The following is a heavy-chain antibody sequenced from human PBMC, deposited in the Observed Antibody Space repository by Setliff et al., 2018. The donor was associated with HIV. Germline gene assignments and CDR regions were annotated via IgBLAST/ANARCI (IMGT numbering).Heavy chain of an antibody. Sequence: PSETLSLTCTVSGGSISSSSYYWGWIRQPPGKGLEWIGSIYYSGSTYYNPSLKSRVTISVDTSKNQFSLKLSSVTAADTAVYYCARSKYYDILTAYGDHYYYMDVWGKGTTVTVSS. V-gene: IGHV4-39*07. J-gene: IGHJ6*03. CDR1: GGSISSSSYY. D-gene: IGHD3-9*01. CDR2: IYYSGST. CDR3: ARSKYYDILTAYGDHYYYMDV.